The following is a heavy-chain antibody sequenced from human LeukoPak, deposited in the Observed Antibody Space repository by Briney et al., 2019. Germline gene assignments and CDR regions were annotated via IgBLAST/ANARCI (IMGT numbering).Heavy chain of an antibody. CDR1: GGSISSGGYY. V-gene: IGHV4-31*03. CDR2: IYYSGST. CDR3: ARLRYCSSTSCYTRFDY. Sequence: SETLSLTCTVSGGSISSGGYYWSWIRQHPGKGLGWIGYIYYSGSTYYNPSLKSRVTISVDTSKNQFSLKLSSVTAADTAVYYCARLRYCSSTSCYTRFDYWGQGTLVTVSS. D-gene: IGHD2-2*02. J-gene: IGHJ4*02.